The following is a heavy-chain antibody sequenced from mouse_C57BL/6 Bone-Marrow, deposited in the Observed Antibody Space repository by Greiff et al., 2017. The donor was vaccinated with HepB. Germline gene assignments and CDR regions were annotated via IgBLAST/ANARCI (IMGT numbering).Heavy chain of an antibody. CDR3: TRRQLRSHFDY. CDR2: IDPETGGT. V-gene: IGHV1-15*01. D-gene: IGHD3-2*02. CDR1: GYTFTDYE. J-gene: IGHJ2*01. Sequence: QVQLKQSGAELVRPGASVTLSCKASGYTFTDYEMHWVKQTPVHGLEWIGAIDPETGGTAYNQKFKGKAILTADKSSSTAYMELRSLTSEDSAVYYCTRRQLRSHFDYWGQGTTLTVSS.